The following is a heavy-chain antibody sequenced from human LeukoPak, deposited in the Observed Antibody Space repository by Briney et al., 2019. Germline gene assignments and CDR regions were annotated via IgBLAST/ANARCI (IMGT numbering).Heavy chain of an antibody. CDR1: GYKFTSHW. V-gene: IGHV5-10-1*01. Sequence: GESLRISFKGSGYKFTSHWISWGRQMPGKGLEWMGRIDPSDSYTNYSPSFQGHVTISDDKSISTAYLQWSSLKASDTAMYYCARHYSNDAMDVWGQGTTVTVSS. CDR2: IDPSDSYT. J-gene: IGHJ6*02. D-gene: IGHD4-11*01. CDR3: ARHYSNDAMDV.